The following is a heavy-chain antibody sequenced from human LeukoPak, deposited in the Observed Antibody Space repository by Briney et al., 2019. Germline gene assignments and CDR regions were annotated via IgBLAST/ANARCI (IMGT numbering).Heavy chain of an antibody. CDR2: IYTSGST. CDR1: GGSISSGSYY. D-gene: IGHD3-10*01. CDR3: ARFYGSGSSLYFDY. V-gene: IGHV4-61*02. Sequence: SETLSLTCTVSGGSISSGSYYWSWIRQPAGKGLEWIGRIYTSGSTNYNPSLKSRVTISVDTSKNQFSLKLSSVTAADTAVYYCARFYGSGSSLYFDYWGQGTLVTVSS. J-gene: IGHJ4*02.